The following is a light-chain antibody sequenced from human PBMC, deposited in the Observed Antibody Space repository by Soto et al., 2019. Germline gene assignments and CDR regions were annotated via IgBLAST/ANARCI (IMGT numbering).Light chain of an antibody. CDR1: QDISNY. V-gene: IGKV1-33*01. CDR2: AAS. Sequence: DIQMTQSPSSLSASVGDRVTITCQASQDISNYLNWYQQKPGKAPKLLIYAASNLETGVPSRFSGSGSGTDFTFTISSLQPEDIATYYCQQYDNLPPFGPGTKVDIK. J-gene: IGKJ3*01. CDR3: QQYDNLPP.